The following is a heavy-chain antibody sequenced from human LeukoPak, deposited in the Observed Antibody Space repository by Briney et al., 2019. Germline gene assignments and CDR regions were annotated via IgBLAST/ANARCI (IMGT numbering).Heavy chain of an antibody. V-gene: IGHV4-61*02. Sequence: SQTLSLTCTVSGGSISSGSYYWSWIRQPAGKGLEWIGRIYTSGSTNYNPPLKSRVTISVDTSKNQFSLKLSSVTAADTAVYYCARVEYGWFDPWGQGTLVTVSS. CDR1: GGSISSGSYY. CDR3: ARVEYGWFDP. J-gene: IGHJ5*02. D-gene: IGHD2/OR15-2a*01. CDR2: IYTSGST.